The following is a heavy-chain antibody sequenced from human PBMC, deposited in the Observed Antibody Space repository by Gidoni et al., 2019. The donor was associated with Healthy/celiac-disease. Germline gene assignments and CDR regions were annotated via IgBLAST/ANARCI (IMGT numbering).Heavy chain of an antibody. V-gene: IGHV3-48*02. CDR2: ISSSSSTI. D-gene: IGHD6-19*01. CDR3: ASGGSVAGNYYYGMDV. Sequence: EVQLVESGGGLVQPGGSLRLSCAASGFTFSSYSMNWVRQAPGKGLEWVSYISSSSSTIYYADSVKGRFTISRDNAKNSLYLQMNSLRDEDTAVYYCASGGSVAGNYYYGMDVWGQGTTVTVSS. CDR1: GFTFSSYS. J-gene: IGHJ6*02.